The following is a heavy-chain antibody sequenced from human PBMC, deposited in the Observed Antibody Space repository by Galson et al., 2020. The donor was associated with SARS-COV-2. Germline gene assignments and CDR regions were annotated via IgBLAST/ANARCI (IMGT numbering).Heavy chain of an antibody. CDR2: TYYRSKWYN. D-gene: IGHD7-27*01. CDR1: GDSVTSNSAA. Sequence: SETLSLTCAISGDSVTSNSAAWNWIRPSPSRGLEWLGRTYYRSKWYNDYAVSVNSRITINPDTSKNQVSLQLTSVTPEDTAVYYCARAGADYVDYWGQGTLVTVSS. CDR3: ARAGADYVDY. V-gene: IGHV6-1*01. J-gene: IGHJ4*02.